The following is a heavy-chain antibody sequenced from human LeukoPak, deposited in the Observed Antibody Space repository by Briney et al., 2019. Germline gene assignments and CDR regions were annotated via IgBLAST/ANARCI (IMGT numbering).Heavy chain of an antibody. D-gene: IGHD2-8*01. J-gene: IGHJ4*02. Sequence: PGGSLRLSCAASGFTVSSNYMSWVRQAPGKGLEWVSVIYSCGSTYYADSVKGRFTISRDNSKNTLYLQMNSLRAEDTAVYYCAKGHCTNGICWLDWGQGTLVTVSS. CDR1: GFTVSSNY. CDR3: AKGHCTNGICWLD. V-gene: IGHV3-53*01. CDR2: IYSCGST.